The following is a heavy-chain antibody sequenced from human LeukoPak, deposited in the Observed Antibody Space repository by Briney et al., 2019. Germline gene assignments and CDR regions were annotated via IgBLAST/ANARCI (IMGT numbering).Heavy chain of an antibody. Sequence: ASVKVSCKASGYTFIIYAMHWVRQAPGQRLEWMGWINAGNGNTKYSQKFQGRVTITRDTSASTAYMELSSLRSEDTAVYYCAREGLLLERAFDIWGQGTMVTVSS. D-gene: IGHD1-26*01. CDR1: GYTFIIYA. V-gene: IGHV1-3*01. CDR3: AREGLLLERAFDI. J-gene: IGHJ3*02. CDR2: INAGNGNT.